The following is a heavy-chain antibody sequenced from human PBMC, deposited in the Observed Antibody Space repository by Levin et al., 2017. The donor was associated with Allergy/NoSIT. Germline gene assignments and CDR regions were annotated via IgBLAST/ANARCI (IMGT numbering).Heavy chain of an antibody. V-gene: IGHV1-8*01. CDR1: GYTFTSYD. J-gene: IGHJ6*02. D-gene: IGHD3-10*01. CDR2: MNPNSGNT. Sequence: PAASVKVSCKASGYTFTSYDINWVRQATGQGLEWMGWMNPNSGNTGYAQKFQGRVTMTRNTSISTAYMELSSLRSEDTAVYYCARGITMVRGVIYYYYYGMDVWGQGTTVTVSS. CDR3: ARGITMVRGVIYYYYYGMDV.